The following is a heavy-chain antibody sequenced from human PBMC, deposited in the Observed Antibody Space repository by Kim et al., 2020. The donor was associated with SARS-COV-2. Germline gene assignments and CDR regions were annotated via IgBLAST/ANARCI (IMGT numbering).Heavy chain of an antibody. CDR2: IYYSGST. CDR3: ARVVDSWSYYYYYGMDV. D-gene: IGHD1-26*01. J-gene: IGHJ6*02. CDR1: GGSISSYY. V-gene: IGHV4-59*13. Sequence: SETLSLTCTVSGGSISSYYWSWIRQPPGKGLEWIGYIYYSGSTNYNPSLKSRVTISVDTSKNQFSLKLSSVTAADTAVYYCARVVDSWSYYYYYGMDVWGQGTTVTVSS.